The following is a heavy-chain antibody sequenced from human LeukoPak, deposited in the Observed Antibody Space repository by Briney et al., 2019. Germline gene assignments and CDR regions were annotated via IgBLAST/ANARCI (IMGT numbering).Heavy chain of an antibody. J-gene: IGHJ4*02. V-gene: IGHV3-74*01. D-gene: IGHD3-10*01. CDR3: VVDRRSRGDY. CDR1: GFTFRSLT. Sequence: GGSLRLSCAVSGFTFRSLTMHWVRHDPGKGLLWVSRIWTDGGSTTYADSVRGRFINSRDNTKNTLYLQMNSLRVEDTAVYYWVVDRRSRGDYWGPGTLVTVSS. CDR2: IWTDGGST.